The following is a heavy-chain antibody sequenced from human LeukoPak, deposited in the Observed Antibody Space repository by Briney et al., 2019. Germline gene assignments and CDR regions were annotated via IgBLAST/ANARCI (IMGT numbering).Heavy chain of an antibody. J-gene: IGHJ6*02. CDR1: GESFSGYY. CDR3: ARGIAVPGATNPAFYGMDV. Sequence: SETLSLTCGVYGESFSGYYWTWIRQPPGKGLEWIGEFNHSGSTNYTPSLKSRVTISVDTSKRQFSLKLSSLTAADTAVYYCARGIAVPGATNPAFYGMDVWGQGTTVTVSS. D-gene: IGHD6-13*01. CDR2: FNHSGST. V-gene: IGHV4-34*01.